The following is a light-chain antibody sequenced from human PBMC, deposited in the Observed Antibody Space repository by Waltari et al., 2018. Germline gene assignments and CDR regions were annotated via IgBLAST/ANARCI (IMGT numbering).Light chain of an antibody. CDR3: NSYTSSTTLV. CDR1: RSDVGGSNY. V-gene: IGLV2-14*01. CDR2: DVN. J-gene: IGLJ3*02. Sequence: QSALTQPASVSGSPGQSITISCTGTRSDVGGSNYVSWYQQHPGKAPKLMIYDVNNRPSGVSDRFSGSKSGNTASLTISGLQAEDEADYYCNSYTSSTTLVFGGGTKLTVL.